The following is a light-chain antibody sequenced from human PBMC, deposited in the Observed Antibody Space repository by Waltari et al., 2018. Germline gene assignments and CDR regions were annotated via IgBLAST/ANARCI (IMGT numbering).Light chain of an antibody. V-gene: IGLV2-8*01. Sequence: QSALTQPPSASGSPGQSVTISCTGSSSDVGAYFRVSWYQRHPGQAPKVWIYGVNKRASGVPDRFSGSKAGNTASLTVSGLQVEDEADYYCASYAGNNNVIFGGGTKLTVL. CDR3: ASYAGNNNVI. CDR2: GVN. CDR1: SSDVGAYFR. J-gene: IGLJ2*01.